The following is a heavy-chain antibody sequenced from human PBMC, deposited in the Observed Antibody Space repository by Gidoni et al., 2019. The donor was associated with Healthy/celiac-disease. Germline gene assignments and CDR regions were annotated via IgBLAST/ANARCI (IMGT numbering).Heavy chain of an antibody. CDR3: AKSPGYNWNYLGDY. CDR2: ISGRGGST. Sequence: EVQLLESGGGLVQPGGSLRLYCAASGFTLSSYAMSWVRQGPGKGLEWVSAISGRGGSTYYADSVKGRFTISRDNSKNTLYLQMNSLRAEDTAVYYCAKSPGYNWNYLGDYWGQGTLVTVSS. J-gene: IGHJ4*02. CDR1: GFTLSSYA. D-gene: IGHD1-7*01. V-gene: IGHV3-23*01.